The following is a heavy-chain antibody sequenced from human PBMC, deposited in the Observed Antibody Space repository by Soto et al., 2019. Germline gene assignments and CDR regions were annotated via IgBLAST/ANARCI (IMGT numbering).Heavy chain of an antibody. D-gene: IGHD3-22*01. J-gene: IGHJ4*02. CDR2: LSYDGNDH. V-gene: IGHV3-30*02. CDR3: AKDRGYYYDSSGSYFDR. CDR1: GFPFSSYA. Sequence: QPGGSLRLSCSTSGFPFSSYAMHWVRQAPGKGLEWVAFLSYDGNDHYYADSVKGRFTISRDNSWKTLYLQMNSLTTEDTAMYYCAKDRGYYYDSSGSYFDRWGQGTLVTVSS.